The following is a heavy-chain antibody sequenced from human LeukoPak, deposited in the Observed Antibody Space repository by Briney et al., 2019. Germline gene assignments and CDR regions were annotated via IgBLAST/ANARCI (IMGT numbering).Heavy chain of an antibody. CDR2: ISNDGSRK. CDR1: GFTFSSSG. Sequence: GGSLRLSCAASGFTFSSSGMEWVRQAPGKGVERVAVISNDGSRKFYADSVKGRFTVSRDNSKNTVHLQMNSLRGEDTAVYFCAKWNRGLFADYWGQGTLVTVS. D-gene: IGHD1-1*01. CDR3: AKWNRGLFADY. V-gene: IGHV3-30*18. J-gene: IGHJ4*02.